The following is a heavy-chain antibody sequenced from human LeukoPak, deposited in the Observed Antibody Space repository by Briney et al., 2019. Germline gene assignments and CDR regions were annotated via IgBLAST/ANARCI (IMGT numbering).Heavy chain of an antibody. D-gene: IGHD4-17*01. Sequence: SETLSLTCTVSGGSISSGDYYWSWIRQHPGKGLEWIGYISYSGSTYYNPSLKSRVTMSVDTSKNQFSLKLSSVTAADTAVYCCAREPNCGDHFIDYWGQGTLVTVSS. CDR1: GGSISSGDYY. J-gene: IGHJ4*02. CDR3: AREPNCGDHFIDY. V-gene: IGHV4-31*03. CDR2: ISYSGST.